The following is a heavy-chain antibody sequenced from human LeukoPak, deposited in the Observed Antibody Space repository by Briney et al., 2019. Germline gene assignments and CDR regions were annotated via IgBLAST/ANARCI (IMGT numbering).Heavy chain of an antibody. Sequence: SETLSLTCAVYGGSFSGYYWSWIRQPPGKGLEWIGEINHSGSTNYNPSLKGRVTISVDTSKNQFSLELSSVTAADTAVYYCARRAARRGRNWFDPWGQGTLVTVSS. J-gene: IGHJ5*02. V-gene: IGHV4-34*01. CDR2: INHSGST. CDR1: GGSFSGYY. D-gene: IGHD6-6*01. CDR3: ARRAARRGRNWFDP.